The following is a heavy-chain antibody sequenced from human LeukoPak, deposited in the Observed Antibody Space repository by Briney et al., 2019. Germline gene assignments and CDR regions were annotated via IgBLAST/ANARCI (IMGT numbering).Heavy chain of an antibody. V-gene: IGHV3-30*18. Sequence: GGSLRLSCATSGFTFTCCGMHWVRQASGKGLEWVAAISSSDGNSKYYADSVEGRFTISRDNSKNTVYLQMNSLRADDTAVYYCAKWSGNRPLYYFDYWGQGTLVTVSS. D-gene: IGHD3-3*01. CDR1: GFTFTCCG. CDR2: ISSSDGNSK. CDR3: AKWSGNRPLYYFDY. J-gene: IGHJ4*02.